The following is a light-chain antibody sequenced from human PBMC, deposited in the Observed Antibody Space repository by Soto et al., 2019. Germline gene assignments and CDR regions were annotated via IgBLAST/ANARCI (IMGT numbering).Light chain of an antibody. CDR1: QSVSSY. J-gene: IGKJ2*01. V-gene: IGKV3-11*01. Sequence: EIVLTQSPATLSLSPGERATLSCRASQSVSSYLAWYKQKPGQAPRLLIYDASDRATGIPARFSGSGSGTDFTLTISSLEPEDFAVYYCQQRSNWPPVYTFGQGTKLEIK. CDR2: DAS. CDR3: QQRSNWPPVYT.